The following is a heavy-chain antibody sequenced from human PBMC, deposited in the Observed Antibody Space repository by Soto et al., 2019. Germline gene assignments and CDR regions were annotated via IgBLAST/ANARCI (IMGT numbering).Heavy chain of an antibody. CDR1: GFSLSTSGMC. J-gene: IGHJ6*02. D-gene: IGHD6-6*01. Sequence: SGPTLVNPTQTLTLTCTFSGFSLSTSGMCVSWIRQPPGKALEWLALIDWDDDKYYSTSLKTRLTISKDTSKNQAVLTMTNMDPVDTATYYCARTEIAARQLSHYYYGMDVWGQGTTVTVSS. CDR2: IDWDDDK. CDR3: ARTEIAARQLSHYYYGMDV. V-gene: IGHV2-70*01.